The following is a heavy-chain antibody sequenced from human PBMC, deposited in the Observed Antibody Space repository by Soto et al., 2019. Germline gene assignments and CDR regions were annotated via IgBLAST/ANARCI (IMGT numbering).Heavy chain of an antibody. CDR2: IYYTGTT. D-gene: IGHD3-22*01. CDR1: GGSIRDYY. Sequence: QVQLQESGPGLVKPSETLSLTCTVSGGSIRDYYWGWIRQSPGKGLEGIGYIYYTGTTKYNPSLKSRVTISVDSSKNQFSLKLDSVTAADTAVYYCARLGGYYQAFDSWGQGTLVTVSS. J-gene: IGHJ4*02. V-gene: IGHV4-59*08. CDR3: ARLGGYYQAFDS.